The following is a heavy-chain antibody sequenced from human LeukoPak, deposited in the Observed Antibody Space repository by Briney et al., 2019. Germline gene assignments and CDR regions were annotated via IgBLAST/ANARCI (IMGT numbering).Heavy chain of an antibody. CDR3: ARDLRDNYGSGSYYIPDY. J-gene: IGHJ4*02. Sequence: SETLSLTCTVSGGSISSGSYYWSWIRQPAGKGLEWIGRIYTSGSTNYNPSLKSRVTISVDTSKNQFSLKLSSVTAADTAVYYCARDLRDNYGSGSYYIPDYWGQGTLVTVSS. V-gene: IGHV4-61*02. D-gene: IGHD3-10*01. CDR1: GGSISSGSYY. CDR2: IYTSGST.